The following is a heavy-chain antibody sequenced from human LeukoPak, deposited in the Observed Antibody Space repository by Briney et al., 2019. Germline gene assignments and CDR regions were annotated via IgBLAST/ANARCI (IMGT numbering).Heavy chain of an antibody. Sequence: ASVKVSCKASGYTFTSYGISWVRQAPGQGLEWMGWISTYNGDTNYAQKLQGRVTMTTDTSTNTAYMDLSSLRSDDTAVYYCAREGFCGRRNCYTPERHFDNWGQGTLVTVSS. J-gene: IGHJ4*02. D-gene: IGHD2-2*02. CDR2: ISTYNGDT. V-gene: IGHV1-18*01. CDR1: GYTFTSYG. CDR3: AREGFCGRRNCYTPERHFDN.